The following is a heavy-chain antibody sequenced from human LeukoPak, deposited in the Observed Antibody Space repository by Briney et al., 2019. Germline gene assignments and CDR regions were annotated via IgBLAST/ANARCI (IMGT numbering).Heavy chain of an antibody. CDR1: GFTFSSYA. CDR2: ISGSGGST. CDR3: AKPPVLRFLEWFTYVDY. D-gene: IGHD3-3*01. V-gene: IGHV3-23*01. Sequence: GGSLRLSSAASGFTFSSYAMSWVRQAQGKGLEWGSAISGSGGSTYYADSVKGRFTISRDNSKNTLYLQMNSLRAEDTAVYYCAKPPVLRFLEWFTYVDYWGQGPLVTVSS. J-gene: IGHJ4*02.